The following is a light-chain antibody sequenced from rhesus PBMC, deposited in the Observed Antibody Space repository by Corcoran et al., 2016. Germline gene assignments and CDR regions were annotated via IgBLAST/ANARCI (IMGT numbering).Light chain of an antibody. CDR3: QQYKIMYT. CDR2: YAK. V-gene: IGKV1-32*05. CDR1: QDIDTY. J-gene: IGKJ2*01. Sequence: DIQLTQSPSSLSASIGDRVTISCRASQDIDTYLNWYQQKPGRAPKLLIFYAKRLQMGVPSSFTGSGSGTDFTLTIISLQPEDLATYYCQQYKIMYTFGQGTKVEIK.